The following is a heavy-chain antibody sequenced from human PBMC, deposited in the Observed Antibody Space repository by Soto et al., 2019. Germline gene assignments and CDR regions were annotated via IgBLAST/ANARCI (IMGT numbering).Heavy chain of an antibody. CDR1: GYSITSTNW. Sequence: PSETLSLTCAVSGYSITSTNWWGWIRQPPGRGLEWIGNIYYSGRTYCNPSLKSRVTMSVDTSNNQFPLKLSSVSAPDTAVYYCARTESGDYGENYYYYGMDVSGQGPTVTVYS. V-gene: IGHV4-28*01. D-gene: IGHD4-17*01. J-gene: IGHJ6*02. CDR3: ARTESGDYGENYYYYGMDV. CDR2: IYYSGRT.